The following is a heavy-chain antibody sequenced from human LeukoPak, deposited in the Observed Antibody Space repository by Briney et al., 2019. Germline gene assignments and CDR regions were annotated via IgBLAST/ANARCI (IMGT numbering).Heavy chain of an antibody. CDR1: GFTFSSYG. D-gene: IGHD2-21*02. V-gene: IGHV3-33*01. J-gene: IGHJ1*01. Sequence: GGSLRLSCAASGFTFSSYGMHWVRQAPGKGLEWVAVIWYDGSNKYYADSVKGRFTISRDNSKNTLYLQMNSLRAEDTAVYYCARDGGTVVTAYEYFQHWGQGTLVTVSS. CDR3: ARDGGTVVTAYEYFQH. CDR2: IWYDGSNK.